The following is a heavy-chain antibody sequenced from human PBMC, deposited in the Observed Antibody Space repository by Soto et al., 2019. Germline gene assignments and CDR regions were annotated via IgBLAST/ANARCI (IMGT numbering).Heavy chain of an antibody. CDR1: GFTFSSYA. D-gene: IGHD3-22*01. Sequence: SLRLSCAASGFTFSSYAMHWVRQAPGKGLEWVAVISYDGSNKYYADSVKGRFTISRDNSKNTLYLQMNSLRAEDTAVYYCARDPLISTYYDSSGYNWFDPWGQGTLVTSPQ. CDR2: ISYDGSNK. V-gene: IGHV3-30-3*01. CDR3: ARDPLISTYYDSSGYNWFDP. J-gene: IGHJ5*02.